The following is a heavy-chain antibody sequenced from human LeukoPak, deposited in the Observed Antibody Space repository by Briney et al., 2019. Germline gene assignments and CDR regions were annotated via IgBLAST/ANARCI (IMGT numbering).Heavy chain of an antibody. J-gene: IGHJ4*02. Sequence: GWSLRLSCAASGFTFSSYAMHWVRQAPGKGLEWVAVISYDGSNKYYADSVKGRFTISRDNSKNTLYLQMNSLRAEDTAVYYCARGWSSGWPYYFDYWGQGTLVTVSS. CDR2: ISYDGSNK. CDR3: ARGWSSGWPYYFDY. D-gene: IGHD6-19*01. V-gene: IGHV3-30*04. CDR1: GFTFSSYA.